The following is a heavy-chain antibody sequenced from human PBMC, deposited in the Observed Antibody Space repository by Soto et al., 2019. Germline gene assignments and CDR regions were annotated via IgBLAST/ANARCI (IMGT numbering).Heavy chain of an antibody. D-gene: IGHD4-17*01. CDR3: ARDDDYGDYVPFDY. CDR2: IYYSGST. J-gene: IGHJ4*02. V-gene: IGHV4-61*01. Sequence: SETLSLTCTVSGGSVSSGSYYWSWIRQPPGKGLEWIGYIYYSGSTNYNPSLKSRVTISVDTSKNQFSLELSSVTAADTAVYYCARDDDYGDYVPFDYWGQGTLVTVS. CDR1: GGSVSSGSYY.